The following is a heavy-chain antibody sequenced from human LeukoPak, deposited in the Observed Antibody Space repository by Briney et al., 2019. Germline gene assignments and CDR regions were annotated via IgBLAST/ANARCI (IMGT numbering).Heavy chain of an antibody. CDR3: ARPPGDCKSTSCYVYYYYYMGV. D-gene: IGHD2-2*01. CDR2: LTGAGGTT. CDR1: GFTFSSYA. V-gene: IGHV3-23*01. J-gene: IGHJ6*03. Sequence: GGSLRLSCAASGFTFSSYAMSWVRQAPGRGLEWVSALTGAGGTTYSADAVRGRFTISRDNSKNTLFLQMESLRAEDTAVYYCARPPGDCKSTSCYVYYYYYMGVWGKGTTVTVSS.